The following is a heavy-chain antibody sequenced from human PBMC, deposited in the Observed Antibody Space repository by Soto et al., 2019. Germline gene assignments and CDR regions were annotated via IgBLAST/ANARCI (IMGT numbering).Heavy chain of an antibody. D-gene: IGHD3-22*01. CDR1: GGSISSYY. V-gene: IGHV4-59*12. CDR2: IYHSGST. CDR3: ASAPRYYYDSSGYYPLNY. Sequence: SETLSLTCTVSGGSISSYYWSWIRQPPGKGLEWIGYIYHSGSTYYNPSLKSRVTISVGRSKNQFSLKLSSVTAADTAVYYCASAPRYYYDSSGYYPLNYWGQGTLVTAPQ. J-gene: IGHJ4*02.